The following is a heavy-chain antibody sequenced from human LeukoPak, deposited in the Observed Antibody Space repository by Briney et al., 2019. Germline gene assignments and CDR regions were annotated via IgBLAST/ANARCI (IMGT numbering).Heavy chain of an antibody. CDR1: GGSFSGYY. CDR3: ARGYSSSSRRSYYYYMDV. CDR2: INHSGST. D-gene: IGHD6-6*01. Sequence: SETLSLTCAVYGGSFSGYYWSWIRQPPGKGLEWIGEINHSGSTNYNPSLKGRVTISVDTSKNQFSLKLSSVTAADTAVYYCARGYSSSSRRSYYYYMDVWGKGTTVTVSS. J-gene: IGHJ6*03. V-gene: IGHV4-34*01.